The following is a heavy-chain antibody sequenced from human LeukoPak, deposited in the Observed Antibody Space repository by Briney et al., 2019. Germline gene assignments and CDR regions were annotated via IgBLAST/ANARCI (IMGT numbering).Heavy chain of an antibody. V-gene: IGHV3-21*01. J-gene: IGHJ4*02. CDR3: ARAEALKFRDFDY. CDR2: ITSSGSYI. Sequence: KTEGSLRLSCAASGFTFSNYSMNWVRQAPGKGLEWVSSITSSGSYIYYADSVKGRFTISRDNARNSLYLQMNSLRAEDTAIYYCARAEALKFRDFDYWGQGTLVTVSS. CDR1: GFTFSNYS.